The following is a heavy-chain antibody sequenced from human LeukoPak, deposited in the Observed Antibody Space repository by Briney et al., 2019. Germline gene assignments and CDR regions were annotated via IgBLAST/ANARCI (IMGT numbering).Heavy chain of an antibody. D-gene: IGHD3-16*01. V-gene: IGHV4-59*01. J-gene: IGHJ1*01. Sequence: PSETLSLTCIVSDGSTSTYNWNWIRQPPGKGVEWIGHITYSGYTTYNPTLKSRVTISVYMSKKQFSLKLTSVTAADTAMYFCTNIPRSGRYWGYFEDWGQGTLVTVSS. CDR2: ITYSGYT. CDR3: TNIPRSGRYWGYFED. CDR1: DGSTSTYN.